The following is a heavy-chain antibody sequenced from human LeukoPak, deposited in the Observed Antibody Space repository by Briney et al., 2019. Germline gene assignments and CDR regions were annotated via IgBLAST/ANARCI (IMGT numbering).Heavy chain of an antibody. V-gene: IGHV1-46*01. J-gene: IGHJ4*02. CDR2: INPSGGST. CDR1: GYTFTSYY. D-gene: IGHD1-26*01. Sequence: ASVKVSCKASGYTFTSYYMHGVRQAPGQGREWMGIINPSGGSTNYAQKYQGRVTMTGDMSTSTVYMELSSLRSEDTAVYYCARYRARSSIVGATSFRFDYWGQGTLVTVSS. CDR3: ARYRARSSIVGATSFRFDY.